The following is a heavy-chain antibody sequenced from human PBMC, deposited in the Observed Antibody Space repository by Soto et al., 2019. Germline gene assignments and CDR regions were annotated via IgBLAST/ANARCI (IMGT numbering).Heavy chain of an antibody. Sequence: QVQLQESGPGLVKPSETLSLSCTVSGGSIRSYYWCWFRQSPGKRLEWIGYVHHSWGSSYNPSLQRRVAISLDTSKSQFSLNVTSVTSTDTAVYYCARQGVGPLHGLVDVWGQGTTVTVSS. CDR3: ARQGVGPLHGLVDV. CDR1: GGSIRSYY. D-gene: IGHD1-26*01. CDR2: VHHSWGS. V-gene: IGHV4-59*08. J-gene: IGHJ6*02.